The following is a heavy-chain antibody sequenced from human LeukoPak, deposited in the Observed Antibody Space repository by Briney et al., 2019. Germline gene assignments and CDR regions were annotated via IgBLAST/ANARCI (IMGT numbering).Heavy chain of an antibody. J-gene: IGHJ6*03. CDR2: IYYSGST. Sequence: SETLSLTCTVSGGSISTYYWSWIRQPPGKGLQWIGYIYYSGSTNYNPSLKSRVTISVDTSKNQFSLNLSSVTAADTAVYYCARVPLWFGEVDYYYYYMDVWGKGTTVTVSS. CDR1: GGSISTYY. CDR3: ARVPLWFGEVDYYYYYMDV. V-gene: IGHV4-59*01. D-gene: IGHD3-10*01.